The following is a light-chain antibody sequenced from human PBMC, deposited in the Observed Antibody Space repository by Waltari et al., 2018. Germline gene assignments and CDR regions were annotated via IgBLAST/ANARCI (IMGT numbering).Light chain of an antibody. Sequence: SALTQPRSVSGSPGQSVTISCTGTTNDLGSYNYVSWYQQHPGKAPKLIILDVTKRPAGVPDLLSGSKSGNTASLTISGLRAENEAEYYCCSYAGSYTWVFGGGTKLTVV. J-gene: IGLJ3*02. CDR2: DVT. CDR1: TNDLGSYNY. V-gene: IGLV2-11*01. CDR3: CSYAGSYTWV.